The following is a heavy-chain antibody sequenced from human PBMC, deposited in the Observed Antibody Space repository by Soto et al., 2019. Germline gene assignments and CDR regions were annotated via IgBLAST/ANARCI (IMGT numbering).Heavy chain of an antibody. Sequence: SVKVSCKASGGTFSSYGISWVRQAPGQGLEWMGRIIPFLGTTNYAQNFQDRLTVTADTSTNTAFMELSSLRSDDTAVYYCAREGYTSSSIHSFLDSWGQGTLVTAPQ. D-gene: IGHD6-6*01. V-gene: IGHV1-69*10. J-gene: IGHJ4*02. CDR2: IIPFLGTT. CDR3: AREGYTSSSIHSFLDS. CDR1: GGTFSSYG.